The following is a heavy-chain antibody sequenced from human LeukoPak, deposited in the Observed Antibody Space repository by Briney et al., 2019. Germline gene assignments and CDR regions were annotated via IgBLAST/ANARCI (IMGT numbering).Heavy chain of an antibody. J-gene: IGHJ5*02. Sequence: ASVKVSCKASGYTFTGYYMHWVRQAPGQGLEWMGRINPNSGGTDYAQKFQGRVTMTRDTSISTAYIELSRLRSDDTAVYYCARDGSIKYSSSWYDRWGQGTLVTVSS. D-gene: IGHD6-13*01. CDR2: INPNSGGT. CDR1: GYTFTGYY. CDR3: ARDGSIKYSSSWYDR. V-gene: IGHV1-2*06.